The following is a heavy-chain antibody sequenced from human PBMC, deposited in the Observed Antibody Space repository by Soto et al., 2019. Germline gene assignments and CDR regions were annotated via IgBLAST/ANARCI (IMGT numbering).Heavy chain of an antibody. CDR3: AKTIDAPSGEMRGRLALLDY. D-gene: IGHD3-10*01. Sequence: GGSLRLSCAASGFTFSAYGMHWVRQAPVKGPVWVAVISFDGVNAYYADSVKGRFTISRDNSKNTVFQQMNSLSSYDTAVYYCAKTIDAPSGEMRGRLALLDYWVQGILVTVSS. CDR1: GFTFSAYG. J-gene: IGHJ4*02. CDR2: ISFDGVNA. V-gene: IGHV3-30*18.